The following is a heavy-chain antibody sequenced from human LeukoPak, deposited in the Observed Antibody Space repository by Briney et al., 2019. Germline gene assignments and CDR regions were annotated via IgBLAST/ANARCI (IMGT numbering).Heavy chain of an antibody. D-gene: IGHD1-7*01. CDR3: ARGPPRTTSYYYYYMDV. Sequence: GESLKISCKGSGYSFTSYWIGWVRQMPGKGLEWMGIIYPGDSDTRYSLPFQGQVTISADKSISTAYLQWSSLKASDTAMYYCARGPPRTTSYYYYYMDVWGKGTTVTVSS. CDR1: GYSFTSYW. J-gene: IGHJ6*03. CDR2: IYPGDSDT. V-gene: IGHV5-51*01.